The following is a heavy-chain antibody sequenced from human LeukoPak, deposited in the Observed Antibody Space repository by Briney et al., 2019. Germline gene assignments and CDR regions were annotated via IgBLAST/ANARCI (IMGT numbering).Heavy chain of an antibody. CDR3: AKSSYYDASGYYREYYFDY. CDR2: IYSGGTK. V-gene: IGHV3-53*01. Sequence: GSLRLSCAVSGFTVSNYYMSWVRQAPGKGLEWVSIIYSGGTKYYADSVKGRFTISRDNSKNTQYLQMNSLRAEDTAVYYCAKSSYYDASGYYREYYFDYWGQGTLVTVSS. D-gene: IGHD3-22*01. J-gene: IGHJ4*02. CDR1: GFTVSNYY.